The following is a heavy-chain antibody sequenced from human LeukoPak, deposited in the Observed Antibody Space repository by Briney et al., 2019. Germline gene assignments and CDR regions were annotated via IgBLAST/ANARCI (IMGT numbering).Heavy chain of an antibody. CDR3: ARERWLQSVFDY. Sequence: GGSLRLSCAASGFTFSSYGMHWVRQAPGKGLEWVAVISYDGSNKYYADSVKGRFTISRDNSKNTLYLQMNSLRAEDTAVYYCARERWLQSVFDYWGQGTLVTVSS. CDR1: GFTFSSYG. D-gene: IGHD5-24*01. J-gene: IGHJ4*02. CDR2: ISYDGSNK. V-gene: IGHV3-30*03.